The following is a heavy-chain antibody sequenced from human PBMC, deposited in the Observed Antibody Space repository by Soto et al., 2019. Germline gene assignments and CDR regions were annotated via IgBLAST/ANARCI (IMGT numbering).Heavy chain of an antibody. Sequence: QVQLVQSGAEVKKPGSSVKVSCKASGGTFSSYAISWVRQAPGQGLEWMGGIIPIFGTANYAQKFQGRVTITADESXSXXYMELSSLRSEDTAVYYCARECSGGSCYSSTWFDPWGQGTLVTVSS. CDR3: ARECSGGSCYSSTWFDP. CDR2: IIPIFGTA. D-gene: IGHD2-15*01. CDR1: GGTFSSYA. J-gene: IGHJ5*02. V-gene: IGHV1-69*12.